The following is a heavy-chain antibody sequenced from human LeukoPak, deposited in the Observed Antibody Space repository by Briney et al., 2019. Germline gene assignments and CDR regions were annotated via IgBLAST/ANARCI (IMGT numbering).Heavy chain of an antibody. D-gene: IGHD3-10*01. V-gene: IGHV4-39*01. J-gene: IGHJ4*02. CDR2: IYYSGST. CDR3: ARLEYYYQHRFDY. Sequence: SETLSLTCPVSGGSISSSSYSWGWIRQPPGKGLEWIGRIYYSGSTYYNPSLKSRVTISVDTSKNQFSLKLSSVTAADTAVYYCARLEYYYQHRFDYWGQGTLVTVSS. CDR1: GGSISSSSYS.